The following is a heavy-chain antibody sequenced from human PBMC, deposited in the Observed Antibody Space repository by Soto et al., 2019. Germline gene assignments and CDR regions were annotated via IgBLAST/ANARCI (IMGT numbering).Heavy chain of an antibody. CDR1: VCSISSGCTY. Sequence: TLSLTFTVSVCSISSGCTYWSWIRQHPGKGLEWIGYIYYSGSTYYNPSLKSRVTISVDTSKNQFSLKLSSVTAADTAVYYCARAISDRGYYSDYWGQGTLVTVSS. CDR2: IYYSGST. CDR3: ARAISDRGYYSDY. J-gene: IGHJ4*02. V-gene: IGHV4-31*03. D-gene: IGHD3-9*01.